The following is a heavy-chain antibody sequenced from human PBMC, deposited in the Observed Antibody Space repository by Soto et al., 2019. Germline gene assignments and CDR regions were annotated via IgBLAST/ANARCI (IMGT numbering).Heavy chain of an antibody. CDR3: VRVYYIQTIGYRHDL. CDR1: GFTFSDHY. V-gene: IGHV3-72*01. CDR2: IRNKANSYTT. J-gene: IGHJ4*02. Sequence: EVQLVESGGDLVQPGGSLRLSCAAAGFTFSDHYMDWVRQAPGKGLEWVGRIRNKANSYTTEYAASVKGRFTISRDDSKDSLYLQMNSLRTEDTALYHCVRVYYIQTIGYRHDLWGQGTQVTVSS. D-gene: IGHD3-16*02.